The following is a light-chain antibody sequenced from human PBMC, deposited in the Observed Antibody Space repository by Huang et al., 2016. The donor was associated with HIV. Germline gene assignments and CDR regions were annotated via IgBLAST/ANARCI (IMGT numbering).Light chain of an antibody. CDR1: QSVSSN. J-gene: IGKJ2*01. CDR3: QHYNNWPMYT. V-gene: IGKV3-15*01. CDR2: DAS. Sequence: EIVMTQSPATLSVSPGERATLSCRASQSVSSNLAWYQQKPGQAPRLLIYDASTRASGIPARFSGSGSGTEFSLTISGLQSEDFAVYYCQHYNNWPMYTFGQGTNLEIK.